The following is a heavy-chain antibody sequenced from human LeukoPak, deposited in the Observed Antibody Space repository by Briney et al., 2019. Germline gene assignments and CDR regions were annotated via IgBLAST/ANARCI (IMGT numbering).Heavy chain of an antibody. J-gene: IGHJ4*02. D-gene: IGHD6-13*01. Sequence: SETLSLTCAVYGGSFSGYYGSWIRQPPGKGLEWIGEINHSGSTNYNPSLKSRVTISVDTSKNQFSLKLSSVTAADTAVYYCARGGIAAAGLYFDYWGQGTLVTVSS. CDR2: INHSGST. CDR1: GGSFSGYY. V-gene: IGHV4-34*01. CDR3: ARGGIAAAGLYFDY.